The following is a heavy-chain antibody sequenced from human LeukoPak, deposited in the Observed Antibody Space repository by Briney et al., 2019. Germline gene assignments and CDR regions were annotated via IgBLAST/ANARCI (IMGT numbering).Heavy chain of an antibody. V-gene: IGHV4-4*07. D-gene: IGHD6-19*01. CDR3: ARVQYSSMWVFDT. CDR2: MYTSGSP. CDR1: GVYIGNYH. Sequence: SETLSLTCSVSGVYIGNYHWGWIRQPAGKGLEWIGHMYTSGSPSYNPSLESRVTLSIDTAKNHFSLNLTSVTAADTAVYYCARVQYSSMWVFDTWGQGTLVTVSS. J-gene: IGHJ5*02.